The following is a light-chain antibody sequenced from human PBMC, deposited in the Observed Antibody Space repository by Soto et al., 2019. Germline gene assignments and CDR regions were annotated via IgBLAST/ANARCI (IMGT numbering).Light chain of an antibody. J-gene: IGKJ1*01. V-gene: IGKV1-5*01. CDR3: QQSYSSPPT. CDR1: QSISSW. Sequence: DIQMTQSPSTLSASVGDRVTMAVGASQSISSWLAWYQQKPGKAPKLLIYDASSLESGVPSRFSGSGSGTEFTLTISSLQPDDFATYYCQQSYSSPPTFGQGTKVDIK. CDR2: DAS.